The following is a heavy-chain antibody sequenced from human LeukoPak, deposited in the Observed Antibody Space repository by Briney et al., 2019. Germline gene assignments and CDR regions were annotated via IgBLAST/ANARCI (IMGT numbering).Heavy chain of an antibody. CDR3: VKYTGNSILVRFDY. V-gene: IGHV3-23*01. CDR1: GFTFSSYA. D-gene: IGHD4-23*01. CDR2: ISGSGGGT. J-gene: IGHJ4*02. Sequence: GGSLRLSCAASGFTFSSYAMTWVRQAPGKGLEWVSGISGSGGGTYYADSVKGRFTISRDNSKTTLYLQMNSLRAEDTALYYCVKYTGNSILVRFDYWGQGTLVTVSS.